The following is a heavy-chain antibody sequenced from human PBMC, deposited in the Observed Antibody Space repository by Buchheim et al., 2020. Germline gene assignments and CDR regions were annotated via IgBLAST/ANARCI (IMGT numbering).Heavy chain of an antibody. V-gene: IGHV3-33*01. D-gene: IGHD3-22*01. CDR1: GFTFSSYG. Sequence: QVQLVESGGGVVQPGRSLRLSCAASGFTFSSYGMHWVRQAPGKGLEWVSVIWYDGSNKYYADSVKGRFTVSRDNSKNTLYLQMNSLRAEDTAVYYCARRDSSRGMDVWGQGTT. CDR3: ARRDSSRGMDV. CDR2: IWYDGSNK. J-gene: IGHJ6*02.